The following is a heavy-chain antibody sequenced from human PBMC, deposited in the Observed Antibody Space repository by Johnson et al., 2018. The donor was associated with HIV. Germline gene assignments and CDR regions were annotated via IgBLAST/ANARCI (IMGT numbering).Heavy chain of an antibody. CDR2: IGGSGAGT. V-gene: IGHV3-23*04. CDR3: AKGLSLSGSYSYDAFDI. CDR1: GFPFSSYA. D-gene: IGHD1-26*01. J-gene: IGHJ3*02. Sequence: VQLVESGGGLVKPGGSLRLSCAASGFPFSSYAMTWVRQAPGKGLEWVSTIGGSGAGTFYADSVRGRFTISRDNSKDTLYLQMNSLRPEDTAVYYCAKGLSLSGSYSYDAFDIWGQGTMVTVSS.